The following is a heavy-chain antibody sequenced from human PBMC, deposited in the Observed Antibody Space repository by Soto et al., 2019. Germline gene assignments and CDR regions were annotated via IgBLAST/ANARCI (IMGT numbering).Heavy chain of an antibody. CDR2: IYHSGST. Sequence: QLQLQESGSGLVKPSQTLSLTCAVSGGSISSGGYSWSWIRQPPGKGLEWIGYIYHSGSTYYNPSLKSRVTISVDRSKNQFSLKLSSVTAADTAEYYSARVGYSSSRQYYFDYWGQGTLVTVSS. D-gene: IGHD6-6*01. CDR3: ARVGYSSSRQYYFDY. CDR1: GGSISSGGYS. J-gene: IGHJ4*02. V-gene: IGHV4-30-2*01.